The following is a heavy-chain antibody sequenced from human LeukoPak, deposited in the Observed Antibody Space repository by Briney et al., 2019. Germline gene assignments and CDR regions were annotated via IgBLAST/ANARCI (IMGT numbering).Heavy chain of an antibody. CDR1: GYTFTGCY. CDR2: INPNSGGT. Sequence: ASVKVFCKASGYTFTGCYMHGVRQAPAQGLEWMGWINPNSGGTNYAQKFQGRVTMTRDTSISTAYMELSRLRSDDTAVYYCAREKHTAIVMHFDYWGQGTLATVSP. V-gene: IGHV1-2*02. CDR3: AREKHTAIVMHFDY. J-gene: IGHJ4*02. D-gene: IGHD5-18*01.